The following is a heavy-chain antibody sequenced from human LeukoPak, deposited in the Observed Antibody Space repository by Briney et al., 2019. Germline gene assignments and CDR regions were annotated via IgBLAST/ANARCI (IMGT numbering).Heavy chain of an antibody. CDR1: GGTFSSYA. V-gene: IGHV1-69*13. CDR3: ARVESGSYYRRSGWFDP. J-gene: IGHJ5*02. D-gene: IGHD1-26*01. Sequence: GASVKVSCKASGGTFSSYAISWVRQAPGQGLEWMGGIIPIFGTANYAQKFQGRVTITADESTSTAYMELSSLRSEDTAVYYCARVESGSYYRRSGWFDPWGQGTQVTVSS. CDR2: IIPIFGTA.